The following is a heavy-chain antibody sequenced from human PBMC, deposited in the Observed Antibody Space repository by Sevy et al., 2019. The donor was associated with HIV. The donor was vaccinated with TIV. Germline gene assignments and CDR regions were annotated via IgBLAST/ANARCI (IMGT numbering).Heavy chain of an antibody. D-gene: IGHD2-2*01. CDR3: AKDLRVVIPAAMQPSDL. J-gene: IGHJ5*02. V-gene: IGHV3-30*02. CDR1: KFPFRSNG. Sequence: GGSLRLSCVASKFPFRSNGFHWVRQPPGKGLEWLSYINFAGSDRNYADSVKGRFTVSRDNSKNTLYLQMNSLRAEDTAVHYCAKDLRVVIPAAMQPSDLWGQGTLVTVSS. CDR2: INFAGSDR.